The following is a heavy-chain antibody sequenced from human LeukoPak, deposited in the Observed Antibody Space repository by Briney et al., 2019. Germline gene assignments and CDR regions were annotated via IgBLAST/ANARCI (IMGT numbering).Heavy chain of an antibody. V-gene: IGHV1-18*01. CDR3: ARDRSYGPYNFED. D-gene: IGHD3-16*01. J-gene: IGHJ4*02. Sequence: ASMKVSCKTSGYTFTNYGISWVRQAPGQGLEWMGWISAYNGATNYARKFQGRVAMTTDTSTSTAYMELGSLRSDDTAVYYCARDRSYGPYNFEDWGQGTLVTVSS. CDR1: GYTFTNYG. CDR2: ISAYNGAT.